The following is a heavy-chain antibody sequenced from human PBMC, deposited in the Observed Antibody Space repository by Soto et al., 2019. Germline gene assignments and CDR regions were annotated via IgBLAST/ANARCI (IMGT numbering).Heavy chain of an antibody. Sequence: SQTLSLTCAISGDSVSSNSAAWSWIRQSPSRGPEWLGRTFYRSKWYNDYAVSVKGRITINPDTSRNLFSLQLNSVTPEDTAVYYCAKEGGNHYYYYAMDVWGQGTTVTVSS. CDR2: TFYRSKWYN. D-gene: IGHD1-26*01. V-gene: IGHV6-1*01. CDR3: AKEGGNHYYYYAMDV. J-gene: IGHJ6*02. CDR1: GDSVSSNSAA.